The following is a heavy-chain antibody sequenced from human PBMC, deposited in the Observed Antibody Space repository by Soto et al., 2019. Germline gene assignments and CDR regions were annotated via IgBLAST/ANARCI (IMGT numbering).Heavy chain of an antibody. CDR1: GYTFTSYY. CDR3: AGVMDTAMAGGAFDI. D-gene: IGHD5-18*01. Sequence: QVQLVQSGAEVKKPGASVKVSCKASGYTFTSYYMHWVRQAPGQGLEWMGIINPSGGSTSYAQKFQGRVTMTRDTSTSTGYMELSSLRSEDTAVYYCAGVMDTAMAGGAFDIWGQGTMVTVSS. J-gene: IGHJ3*02. V-gene: IGHV1-46*01. CDR2: INPSGGST.